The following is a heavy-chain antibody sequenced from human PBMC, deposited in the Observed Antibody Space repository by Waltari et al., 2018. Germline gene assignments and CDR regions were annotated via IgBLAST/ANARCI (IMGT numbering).Heavy chain of an antibody. J-gene: IGHJ6*02. CDR1: GFSLSTSGMC. V-gene: IGHV2-70*15. CDR2: IDWDDDK. CDR3: ARTSPGRNYYYYYGMDV. Sequence: QVTLRESGPALVKPTQTLTLTCTFSGFSLSTSGMCVSWIRQPPGKALEWLARIDWDDDKYYSTSLKTRLTISKDTSKNQVVLTMTNMDPVDTATYYCARTSPGRNYYYYYGMDVWGQGTTVTVSS.